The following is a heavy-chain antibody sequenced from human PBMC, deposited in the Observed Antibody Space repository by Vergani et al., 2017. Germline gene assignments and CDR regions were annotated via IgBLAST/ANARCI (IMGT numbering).Heavy chain of an antibody. CDR1: GYSFTSYW. J-gene: IGHJ4*02. V-gene: IGHV5-51*01. Sequence: EVQLVQSGAEVKKPGESLKISCKGSGYSFTSYWIGWVRQMPGKGLEWMGIIYPGDSDTRYSPSFQGPVTITADKSISTASLQWSSLKASDTAMYYCATQGLRFLEWSHGVDWGQGTLVTVSS. CDR2: IYPGDSDT. CDR3: ATQGLRFLEWSHGVD. D-gene: IGHD3-3*01.